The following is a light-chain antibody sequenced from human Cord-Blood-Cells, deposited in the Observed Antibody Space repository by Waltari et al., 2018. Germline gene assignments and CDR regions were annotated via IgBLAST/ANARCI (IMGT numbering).Light chain of an antibody. CDR1: SSETGSYDI. J-gene: IGLJ1*01. CDR3: CSYAVSTTYV. V-gene: IGLV2-23*02. Sequence: QSALTQPASVSGPPGQSITNSCTGTSSETGSYDIVYCYQQHTGKAPKLRIYEVSKRPSGFSNRFSCSKSVNTASLTISALQAEDSADYYCCSYAVSTTYVFGTGTKVTVL. CDR2: EVS.